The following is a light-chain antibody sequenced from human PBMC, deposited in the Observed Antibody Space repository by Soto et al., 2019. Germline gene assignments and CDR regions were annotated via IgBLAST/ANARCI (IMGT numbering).Light chain of an antibody. CDR1: QSVTNW. CDR2: KAS. J-gene: IGKJ2*01. V-gene: IGKV1-5*03. Sequence: DIPMTQSPSTLSASVGDRVTITCRASQSVTNWLTWYQQKPGKAPKVLIYKASNLQSGVPSRFSGSGSGTEFTLTISSLQPDDFATYYCLQYFSYPYTFGQGTKLEIK. CDR3: LQYFSYPYT.